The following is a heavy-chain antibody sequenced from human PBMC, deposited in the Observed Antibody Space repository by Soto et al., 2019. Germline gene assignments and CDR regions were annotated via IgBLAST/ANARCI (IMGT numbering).Heavy chain of an antibody. V-gene: IGHV4-34*01. CDR3: ARGMEGMDDFDWLLLYGMDV. D-gene: IGHD3-9*01. CDR1: GGSFSGYY. Sequence: SETLPLTCAVYGGSFSGYYWSWIRQPPGKGLEWIGEINHSGSTNYNPSLKSRVTISVDTSKNQFSLKLSSVTAADTAVYYCARGMEGMDDFDWLLLYGMDVWGQRTTVTVSS. CDR2: INHSGST. J-gene: IGHJ6*02.